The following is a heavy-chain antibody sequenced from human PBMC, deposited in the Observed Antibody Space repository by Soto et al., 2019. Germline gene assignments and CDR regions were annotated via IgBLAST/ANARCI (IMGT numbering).Heavy chain of an antibody. V-gene: IGHV2-5*02. CDR2: IYWDDDK. CDR3: AHRQRTVYFDY. Sequence: QITLKESGPPLVKPTQTLTLTCTFSGFSLSTSGVGVGWIRQPPGKAREWLALIYWDDDKRHSPSLKSRLTITEDTSKNQVVLTKTNMDPVDTATYYCAHRQRTVYFDYWGQGTLGTVSS. CDR1: GFSLSTSGVG. D-gene: IGHD4-17*01. J-gene: IGHJ4*02.